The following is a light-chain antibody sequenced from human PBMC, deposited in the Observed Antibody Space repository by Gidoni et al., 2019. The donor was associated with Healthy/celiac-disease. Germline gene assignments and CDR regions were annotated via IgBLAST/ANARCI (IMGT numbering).Light chain of an antibody. Sequence: DIVMTQSPDSLAVSLGERATINCKSSQSVLYSSNNKNYLAWYQQKPGQPPKLLISWASTRESGVRDRFSGGGSGTDFTLTISSLQAEDVAVYYCQQYYSTPWTFGQGTKVEIK. CDR3: QQYYSTPWT. CDR1: QSVLYSSNNKNY. V-gene: IGKV4-1*01. CDR2: WAS. J-gene: IGKJ1*01.